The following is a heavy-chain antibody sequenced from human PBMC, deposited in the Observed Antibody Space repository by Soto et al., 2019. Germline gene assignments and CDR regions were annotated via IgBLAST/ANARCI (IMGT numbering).Heavy chain of an antibody. CDR1: GGSFSGYY. CDR3: ARGHDSSPPQFFDY. CDR2: NNHSGST. V-gene: IGHV4-34*01. D-gene: IGHD6-6*01. J-gene: IGHJ4*02. Sequence: SETLSLTCAVYGGSFSGYYWSWIRQPPGKGLEWIGENNHSGSTNYNPSFKSRVTISVDTSKNLFSRKLSPVTAADTAVYYCARGHDSSPPQFFDYWGQGTLVTVSS.